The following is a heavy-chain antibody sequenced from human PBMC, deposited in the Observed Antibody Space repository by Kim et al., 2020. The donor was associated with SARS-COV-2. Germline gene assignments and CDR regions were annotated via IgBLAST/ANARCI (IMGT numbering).Heavy chain of an antibody. V-gene: IGHV4-31*03. Sequence: SETLSLTCTVSGGSISSGGYYWSWIRQHPGKGLEWIGYIYYSGSTYYNPSLKSRVTISVDTSKNQFSLKLSSVTAADTAVYYCARFWHFGVVTVYYFDYWGQGTLVTVSS. J-gene: IGHJ4*02. CDR1: GGSISSGGYY. CDR3: ARFWHFGVVTVYYFDY. CDR2: IYYSGST. D-gene: IGHD3-3*01.